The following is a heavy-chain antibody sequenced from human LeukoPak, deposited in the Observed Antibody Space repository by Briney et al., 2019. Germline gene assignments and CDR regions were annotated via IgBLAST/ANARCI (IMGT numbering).Heavy chain of an antibody. CDR3: ARALTRYSTAWYGY. D-gene: IGHD6-19*01. CDR2: LNPYSGGT. V-gene: IGHV1-2*02. J-gene: IGHJ4*02. Sequence: ASVKVSCKASGGTFSSYTISWVRQAPGQGLEWMGWLNPYSGGTNYAQKFQGRVTLTRDTSITTVYMDLSRLTSDDTAVYYCARALTRYSTAWYGYWGQGTLVTVSS. CDR1: GGTFSSYT.